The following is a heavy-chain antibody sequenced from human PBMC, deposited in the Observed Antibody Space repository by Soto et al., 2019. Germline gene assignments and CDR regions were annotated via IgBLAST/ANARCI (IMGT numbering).Heavy chain of an antibody. CDR3: ARVKAARAYYYGMDV. J-gene: IGHJ6*02. V-gene: IGHV4-61*01. D-gene: IGHD6-6*01. Sequence: SETLSLTCSVSGGSIRSGSYSWSWIRQPPGKGLEWIGYMFYSGSTEYNPSLKSRITISVDTSKNQFSLNLSSVTAADTAVYYCARVKAARAYYYGMDVWGQGTTVTVSS. CDR1: GGSIRSGSYS. CDR2: MFYSGST.